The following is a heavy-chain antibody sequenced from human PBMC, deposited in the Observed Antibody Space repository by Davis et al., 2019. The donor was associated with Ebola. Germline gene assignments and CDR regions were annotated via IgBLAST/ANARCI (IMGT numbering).Heavy chain of an antibody. CDR3: ARALYYYDRSGYYRY. D-gene: IGHD3-22*01. J-gene: IGHJ4*02. Sequence: MPSETLSLTCAVYGGSFSGYYWSWIRQPPGKGLEWIGEINHSGSTNYNPSLKSRVTISVDTSKNQFSLKLSSVTAADTAVYYCARALYYYDRSGYYRYWGQGTLVTVSS. CDR1: GGSFSGYY. V-gene: IGHV4-34*01. CDR2: INHSGST.